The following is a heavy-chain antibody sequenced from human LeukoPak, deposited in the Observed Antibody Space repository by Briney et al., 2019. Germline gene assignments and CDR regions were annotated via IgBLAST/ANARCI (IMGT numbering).Heavy chain of an antibody. V-gene: IGHV3-23*01. CDR2: TSGSGGHT. D-gene: IGHD6-6*01. CDR3: AKDLSSSHVSEYFDY. CDR1: GFTFSSYA. Sequence: GGSLRLSCVASGFTFSSYAVSWVRQAPGKGLEWVSSTSGSGGHTYYVDSVKGRFTISRDNSKNTLYLQMNSLRAEDTAVYYCAKDLSSSHVSEYFDYWGQGTLVTVSS. J-gene: IGHJ4*02.